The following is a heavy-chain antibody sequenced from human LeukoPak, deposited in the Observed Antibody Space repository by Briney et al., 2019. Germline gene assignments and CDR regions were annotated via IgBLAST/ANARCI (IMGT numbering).Heavy chain of an antibody. V-gene: IGHV3-30*02. CDR3: AKAMIVVVGDAFDI. Sequence: GGSLRLSCAASGFTFSSYGMHWVRQAPGKGLEWVAFIRYDGSNKYYADSVKGRFTISRDNSKNTLYLQMNSLRAEDTAVYYCAKAMIVVVGDAFDIWGQGTMVTVSS. J-gene: IGHJ3*02. CDR1: GFTFSSYG. D-gene: IGHD3-22*01. CDR2: IRYDGSNK.